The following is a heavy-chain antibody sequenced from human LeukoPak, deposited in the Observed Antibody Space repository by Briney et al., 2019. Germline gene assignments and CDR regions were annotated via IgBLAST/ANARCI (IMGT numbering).Heavy chain of an antibody. CDR1: GGSISSYY. Sequence: SETLSLTCTVSGGSISSYYWSWIRQPPGKGLEWIGYIYYSGSTNHNPSLKSRVTISVDTSKNQFSLKLSSVTAADTAVYYCARAAREMATTPDFDYWGQGTLVTVSS. D-gene: IGHD5-24*01. CDR3: ARAAREMATTPDFDY. V-gene: IGHV4-59*01. CDR2: IYYSGST. J-gene: IGHJ4*02.